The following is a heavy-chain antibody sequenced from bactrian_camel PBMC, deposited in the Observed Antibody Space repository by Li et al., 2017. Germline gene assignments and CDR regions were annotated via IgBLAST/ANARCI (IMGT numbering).Heavy chain of an antibody. CDR1: GYAYSDGYC. J-gene: IGHJ4*01. CDR3: VADCELRYGHFDFEIGS. CDR2: MYSGERST. V-gene: IGHV3-3*01. Sequence: QVQLVESGGGSVQEGQSLRLSCAISGYAYSDGYCLGWFRQAPGKEREGVAQMYSGERSTYYADSVKGRFTISHDNAKRTLYLQMNNLKPEDTAMYYCVADCELRYGHFDFEIGSRGQGTQVTVS. D-gene: IGHD1*01.